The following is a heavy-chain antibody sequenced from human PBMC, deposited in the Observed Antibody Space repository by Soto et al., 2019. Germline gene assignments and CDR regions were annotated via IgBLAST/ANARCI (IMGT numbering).Heavy chain of an antibody. Sequence: GGSLRLSCAVSGFTFSNYYIHWVRQAPGKGLKWVSSIRSGRDTFYADSVKGRFSTSRDDATSSVSLQMNSLRGEDTAVYFCAREETAWPLAYGLDVWGQGTTVTVSS. CDR2: IRSGRDT. D-gene: IGHD2-21*02. CDR1: GFTFSNYY. J-gene: IGHJ6*02. CDR3: AREETAWPLAYGLDV. V-gene: IGHV3-21*01.